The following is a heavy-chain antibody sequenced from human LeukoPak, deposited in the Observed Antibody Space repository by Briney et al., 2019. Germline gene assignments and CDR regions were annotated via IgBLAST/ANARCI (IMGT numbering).Heavy chain of an antibody. CDR1: GYTFTSYG. CDR2: ISAYNGNT. CDR3: AMEYYYDSSGYYVD. D-gene: IGHD3-22*01. Sequence: ASVKVSCKASGYTFTSYGISWVRQAPGQGLEWMGWISAYNGNTNYAQKLQGRVTMTTDTSTSTAYMELRSLRSDDTAVYYCAMEYYYDSSGYYVDWGQGTLVTVSS. V-gene: IGHV1-18*01. J-gene: IGHJ4*02.